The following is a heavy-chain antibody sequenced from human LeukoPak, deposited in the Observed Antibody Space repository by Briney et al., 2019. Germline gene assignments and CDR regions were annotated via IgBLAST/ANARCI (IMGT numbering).Heavy chain of an antibody. V-gene: IGHV4-59*08. CDR2: IFYSGST. D-gene: IGHD2-15*01. CDR3: ARTYWSGGSCHFDY. Sequence: SETLSLTCTVSGGSIRSYYWSWIRQPPGKGLEWMGYIFYSGSTDSNPSLKSRVTISVDTSKNQFSLKLSSVTAADTAVYYCARTYWSGGSCHFDYWGQGTLVTVSS. CDR1: GGSIRSYY. J-gene: IGHJ4*02.